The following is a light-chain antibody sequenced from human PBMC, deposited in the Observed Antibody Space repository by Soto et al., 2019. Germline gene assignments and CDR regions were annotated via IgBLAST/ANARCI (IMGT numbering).Light chain of an antibody. CDR3: QQYCSSPPRYT. CDR1: QSVSSSY. CDR2: GAS. J-gene: IGKJ2*01. Sequence: EIVLTQSPGTLSLSPGERATLSCRASQSVSSSYVSWYQQKPGQAPRLLIYGASSRATGLPDRFSGSGSATDFTLPIIRLEPEDFSVYYYQQYCSSPPRYTFGQGTKLEIK. V-gene: IGKV3-20*01.